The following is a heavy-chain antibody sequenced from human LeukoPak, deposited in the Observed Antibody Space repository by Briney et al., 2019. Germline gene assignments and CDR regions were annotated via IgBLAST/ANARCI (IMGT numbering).Heavy chain of an antibody. J-gene: IGHJ4*02. CDR2: ISHDGSNK. D-gene: IGHD4-17*01. CDR1: GFTFSSYA. CDR3: WTTVTSPY. V-gene: IGHV3-30-3*01. Sequence: GGSLRLSCAASGFTFSSYAMHWVRQAPGKGLEWVAVISHDGSNKYYADSVKGRFTISRDNSKNTLYLQMNSLRAEDTAVYYGWTTVTSPYWGQGTLVTVSS.